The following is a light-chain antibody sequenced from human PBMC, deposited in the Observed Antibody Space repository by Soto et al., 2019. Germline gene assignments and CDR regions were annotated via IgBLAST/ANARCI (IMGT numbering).Light chain of an antibody. CDR1: QKIHNF. Sequence: DIQMTQSPSSLSASLGDRVTVTCRASQKIHNFVSWYQQKPGQAPKLLIFLASTLESGVPSRFGGSGSGTDFTLTISSLQPEDFATYYCQQSFNNPRTFGGGTKVEIQ. CDR3: QQSFNNPRT. J-gene: IGKJ4*01. V-gene: IGKV1-39*01. CDR2: LAS.